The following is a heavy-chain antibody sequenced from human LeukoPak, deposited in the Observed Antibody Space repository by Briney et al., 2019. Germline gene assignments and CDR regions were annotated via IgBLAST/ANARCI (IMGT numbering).Heavy chain of an antibody. Sequence: AASVKVSCKASGYTFTGYYMHWVRQAPGQGLEWMGWINPNSGATNYAQKFQGRVTMTRDTSISTAYMDLSSLRSEDTAVYYCARAYYYASGSYYRRSHYFDYWGQGTLVTVSS. CDR1: GYTFTGYY. CDR2: INPNSGAT. J-gene: IGHJ4*02. CDR3: ARAYYYASGSYYRRSHYFDY. V-gene: IGHV1-2*02. D-gene: IGHD3-10*01.